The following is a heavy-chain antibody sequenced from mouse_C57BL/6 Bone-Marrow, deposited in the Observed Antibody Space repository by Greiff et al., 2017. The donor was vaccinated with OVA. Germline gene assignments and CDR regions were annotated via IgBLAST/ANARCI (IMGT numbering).Heavy chain of an antibody. CDR2: IYPSDSET. CDR1: GYTFTSYW. Sequence: QVQLKQPGAELVRPGSSVKLSCKASGYTFTSYWMDWVKQRPGQGLEWIGNIYPSDSETHYNQKFKDKATLTVDKSSSTAYMQLSSLTSEDSAVYYCARRGLYYGSSYDFDYWGQGTTLTVSS. D-gene: IGHD1-1*01. CDR3: ARRGLYYGSSYDFDY. J-gene: IGHJ2*01. V-gene: IGHV1-61*01.